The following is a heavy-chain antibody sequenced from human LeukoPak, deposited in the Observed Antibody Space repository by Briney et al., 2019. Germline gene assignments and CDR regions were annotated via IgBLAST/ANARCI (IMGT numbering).Heavy chain of an antibody. CDR3: AKDQSSGTYYDY. D-gene: IGHD1-26*01. V-gene: IGHV3-23*01. Sequence: GGSLRLSCAASGFTFSSYDMSWVRQAPGKGLEWVSAISGSGGSTYYADSVKGRFTISRDNSRNTLYLQMNSLTAEDTAVYFCAKDQSSGTYYDYWGQGTLVTVPS. J-gene: IGHJ4*02. CDR1: GFTFSSYD. CDR2: ISGSGGST.